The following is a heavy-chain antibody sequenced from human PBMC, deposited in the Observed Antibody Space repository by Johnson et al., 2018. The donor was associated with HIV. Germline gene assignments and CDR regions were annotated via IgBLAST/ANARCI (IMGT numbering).Heavy chain of an antibody. CDR2: ISGSGGST. CDR3: AREKYNGNDGMFDGIDL. CDR1: GFTFSSYA. Sequence: VQLVESGGGLVQPGGSLRLSCAASGFTFSSYAMTWVRQAPGKGLEWVSAISGSGGSTYYADSVKGRFTISRDNSKNTLYLQMNSLSAEETAVYYCAREKYNGNDGMFDGIDLWGQGTRVTVSS. J-gene: IGHJ3*01. V-gene: IGHV3-23*04. D-gene: IGHD1-1*01.